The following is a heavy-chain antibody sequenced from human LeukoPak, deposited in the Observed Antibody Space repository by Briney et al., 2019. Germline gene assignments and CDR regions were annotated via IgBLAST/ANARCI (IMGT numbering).Heavy chain of an antibody. Sequence: GGSLRLSCAASGFTFSSYGMHWVRQAPGKGLEWVAFIRYDGSNKYYADSVKGRFTISRDNSKNTLYLQMGSLRPEDTAVYYCARGPSSSFYMDVWGKGTTVTISS. V-gene: IGHV3-30*02. CDR2: IRYDGSNK. CDR3: ARGPSSSFYMDV. J-gene: IGHJ6*03. CDR1: GFTFSSYG.